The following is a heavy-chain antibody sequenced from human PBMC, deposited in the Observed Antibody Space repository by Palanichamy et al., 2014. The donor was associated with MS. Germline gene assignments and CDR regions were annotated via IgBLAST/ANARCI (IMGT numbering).Heavy chain of an antibody. CDR2: TYYRSKWYN. V-gene: IGHV6-1*01. CDR3: ARGEYSSGWSVGAFDI. J-gene: IGHJ3*02. Sequence: QVQLQQSGPGLVKPSQTLSLTCAISGDSVSSNSAAWNWIRQSPSRGLEWLGRTYYRSKWYNDYAVSVKSRITINPDTSKNRFSLQLNSVTPEDTAVYYCARGEYSSGWSVGAFDIWGQGTMVTVSS. D-gene: IGHD6-19*01. CDR1: GDSVSSNSAA.